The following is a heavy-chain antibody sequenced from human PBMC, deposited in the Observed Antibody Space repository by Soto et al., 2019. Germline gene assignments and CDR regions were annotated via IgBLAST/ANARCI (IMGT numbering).Heavy chain of an antibody. D-gene: IGHD3-3*01. Sequence: QVQLQESGPGLVKPSETLSLTCTVSGGSISSYYWSWIRQPAGKGLEWIGRIYTSGSTNYNPSLKSRVTMSVDTSKNQFSLKLSSVTAADTAVYYCARDESYYDFWSGYYQFFDPWGQGTLVTVSS. CDR3: ARDESYYDFWSGYYQFFDP. J-gene: IGHJ5*02. V-gene: IGHV4-4*07. CDR2: IYTSGST. CDR1: GGSISSYY.